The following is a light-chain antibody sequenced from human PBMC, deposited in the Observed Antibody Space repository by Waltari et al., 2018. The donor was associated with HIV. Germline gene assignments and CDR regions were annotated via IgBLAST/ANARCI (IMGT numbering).Light chain of an antibody. J-gene: IGLJ3*02. CDR3: QAADSSGTYWV. Sequence: SYELTQPPSVSVSPGQTARITCSGDALPKQYAYWYQQKPGQAPVLVIYKDSERPYGIPERFSGSSSGTTFTLTISGVQAEDEADYYCQAADSSGTYWVFGGGTKLTVL. CDR2: KDS. V-gene: IGLV3-25*03. CDR1: ALPKQY.